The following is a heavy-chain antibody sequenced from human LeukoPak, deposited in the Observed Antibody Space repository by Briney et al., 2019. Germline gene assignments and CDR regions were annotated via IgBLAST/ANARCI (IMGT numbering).Heavy chain of an antibody. CDR1: GYTFTVYY. V-gene: IGHV1-2*02. D-gene: IGHD3-3*01. J-gene: IGHJ4*02. CDR2: INPNSGGT. Sequence: ASVKVSCKASGYTFTVYYMHWVRQAPGQGLEWMGWINPNSGGTNYAQKFQGRVTMTRDTSTSTVYMELSSLRSEDTAVYYCARAGDVRLRFLELYFDYWGQGTLVTVSS. CDR3: ARAGDVRLRFLELYFDY.